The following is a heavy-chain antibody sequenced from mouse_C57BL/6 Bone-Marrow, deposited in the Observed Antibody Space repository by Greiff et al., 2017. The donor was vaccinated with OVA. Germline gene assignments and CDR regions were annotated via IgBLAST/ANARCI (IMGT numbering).Heavy chain of an antibody. Sequence: EVKLVESGGGLVKPGGSLKLSCAASGFTFSDYGMHWVRQAPEKGLEWVAYISSGSSTIYYADTVKGRFTISRDTAKNTLFLQMTSLRSEDTDVYYCARINYWYFDVWGTGTTVTVSS. J-gene: IGHJ1*03. CDR3: ARINYWYFDV. V-gene: IGHV5-17*01. CDR1: GFTFSDYG. CDR2: ISSGSSTI.